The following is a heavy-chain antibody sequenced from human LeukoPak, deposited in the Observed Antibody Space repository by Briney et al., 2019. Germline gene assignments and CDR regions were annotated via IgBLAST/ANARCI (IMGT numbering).Heavy chain of an antibody. J-gene: IGHJ6*03. D-gene: IGHD6-6*01. Sequence: GGSLRLSCAASGFTVCINYMSWVRQAPGKGLEWVSVIYSGGSTYYADSVKGRFTISRDNSKNTLYLQMNSLRAEDTAVYYCARETAIAARPYYYMDVWGKGTSVTVSS. CDR2: IYSGGST. CDR3: ARETAIAARPYYYMDV. V-gene: IGHV3-53*01. CDR1: GFTVCINY.